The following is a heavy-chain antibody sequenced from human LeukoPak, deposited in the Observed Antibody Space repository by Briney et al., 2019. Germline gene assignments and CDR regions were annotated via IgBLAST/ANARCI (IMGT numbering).Heavy chain of an antibody. CDR1: GFTFSSYA. CDR2: ISYDGSNK. Sequence: GGSLRLSCAASGFTFSSYAMHWVRQAPGKGLEGVAGISYDGSNKYYADSVKGRFTISRDNSKNTLYLQMNSLRAEDTAVYYCARDSLLGYCSGGSCYSSEVDYWGQGTLVTVSS. V-gene: IGHV3-30-3*01. CDR3: ARDSLLGYCSGGSCYSSEVDY. D-gene: IGHD2-15*01. J-gene: IGHJ4*02.